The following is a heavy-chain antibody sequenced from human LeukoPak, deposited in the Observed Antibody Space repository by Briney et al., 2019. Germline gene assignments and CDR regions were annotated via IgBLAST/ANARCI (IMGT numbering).Heavy chain of an antibody. D-gene: IGHD3-10*01. CDR1: GGSISSSSYH. Sequence: PSETLSLTCTASGGSISSSSYHWGWIRQPPGKGLEWIGSIYYSGSTYYNPSLKSRVTISVDTSKNQFSLKLSSVTAADTAVYYCARLRVQGPPDYWGQGTLVTVSS. V-gene: IGHV4-39*01. J-gene: IGHJ4*02. CDR2: IYYSGST. CDR3: ARLRVQGPPDY.